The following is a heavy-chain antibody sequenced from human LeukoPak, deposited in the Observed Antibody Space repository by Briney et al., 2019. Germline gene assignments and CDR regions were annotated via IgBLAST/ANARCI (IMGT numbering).Heavy chain of an antibody. D-gene: IGHD4-17*01. CDR2: IYTSGSTNY. V-gene: IGHV4-4*07. CDR1: GGSISSYY. CDR3: ASGDANTAAAFDI. Sequence: PSETLSLTCTVSGGSISSYYWNWIRQPAGKGLEWIGRIYTSGSTNYNYNPSLKSRVTMPVDTSKNQFSLKLSSVTAADTAVYYWASGDANTAAAFDIWGQGTMVTVSS. J-gene: IGHJ3*02.